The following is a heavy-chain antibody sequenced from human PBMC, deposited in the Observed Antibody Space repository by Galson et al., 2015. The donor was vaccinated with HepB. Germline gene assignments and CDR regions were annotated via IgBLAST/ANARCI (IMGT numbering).Heavy chain of an antibody. CDR1: GFTFSSYA. Sequence: SLRLSCAASGFTFSSYAMHWVRQAPGKGLEWVAVISYDGSNKYYADSVKGRFTISRDNSKNTLYLQMNSLRAEDTAVYYCARDPEDSSGYYIGDAFDIWGQGTMVTVSS. D-gene: IGHD3-22*01. V-gene: IGHV3-30-3*01. CDR2: ISYDGSNK. J-gene: IGHJ3*02. CDR3: ARDPEDSSGYYIGDAFDI.